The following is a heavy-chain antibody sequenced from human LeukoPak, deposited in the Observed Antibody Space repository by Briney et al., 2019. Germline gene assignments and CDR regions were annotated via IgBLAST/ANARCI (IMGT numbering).Heavy chain of an antibody. Sequence: RTGGSLRLSCVASGFTFSSYAISSVRQAPGKGLEWVSVISDSGGSTFYADSVKCRFTISRDNTKKTLYLQMNSLRAEDTAVYYCAKDYYESSGFYCHLDYWGQGTLVTVSS. CDR3: AKDYYESSGFYCHLDY. V-gene: IGHV3-23*01. J-gene: IGHJ4*02. CDR1: GFTFSSYA. CDR2: ISDSGGST. D-gene: IGHD3-22*01.